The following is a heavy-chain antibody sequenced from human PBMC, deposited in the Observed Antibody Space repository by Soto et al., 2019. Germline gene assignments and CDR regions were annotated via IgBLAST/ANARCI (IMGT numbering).Heavy chain of an antibody. J-gene: IGHJ4*02. CDR2: ISYDGSNK. CDR3: ASQLLTIGSFDY. V-gene: IGHV3-30-3*01. D-gene: IGHD2-2*01. CDR1: GFPFNNYA. Sequence: GSLRLSCAASGFPFNNYAVHWVRQAPGKGLEWVAIISYDGSNKYYADSVKGRFTISRDNSKNTLYLQMNSLRAEDTAVYYCASQLLTIGSFDYWGQGTLVTVSS.